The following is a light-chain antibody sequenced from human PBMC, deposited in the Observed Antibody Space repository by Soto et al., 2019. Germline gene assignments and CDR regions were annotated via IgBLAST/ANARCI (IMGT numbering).Light chain of an antibody. Sequence: EIVLTQSPAPLSLSPGERATLSCRASQSVSSYLAWYQQKPGQAPRLLIYDASNRATGIPARFSGSGSGTDFTLTISSLEPDDFAVYYCQQRSNWPSYTFGQGTKLEIK. CDR3: QQRSNWPSYT. CDR1: QSVSSY. V-gene: IGKV3-11*01. J-gene: IGKJ2*01. CDR2: DAS.